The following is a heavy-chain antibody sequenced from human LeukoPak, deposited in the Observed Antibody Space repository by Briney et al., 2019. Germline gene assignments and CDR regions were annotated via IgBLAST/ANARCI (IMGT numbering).Heavy chain of an antibody. CDR2: ISYDGSNK. D-gene: IGHD2-2*01. V-gene: IGHV3-30-3*01. CDR1: GLTFSSYA. CDR3: ASLKYQLPPDYFDY. J-gene: IGHJ4*02. Sequence: PGRSLRLSCAASGLTFSSYAMHWVRQAPGKGLEWVAVISYDGSNKYYADSVKGRFTISRDNSKNTLYLQMNSLRAEDTAVYYCASLKYQLPPDYFDYWGQGTLVTVSS.